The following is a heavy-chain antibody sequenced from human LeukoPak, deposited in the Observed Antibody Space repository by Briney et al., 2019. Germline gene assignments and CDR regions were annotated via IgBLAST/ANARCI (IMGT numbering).Heavy chain of an antibody. D-gene: IGHD3-22*01. Sequence: SETPSLTCTVSGDSLSSYYWSWLRQPPGKRLEWIGYVSNIETTNYNPSLESRVTISVDTSKNQFSLRLNSVTAADTAVYYCARPPHYYDTSGYSVWGQGTLVTVSS. V-gene: IGHV4-59*01. J-gene: IGHJ4*02. CDR2: VSNIETT. CDR3: ARPPHYYDTSGYSV. CDR1: GDSLSSYY.